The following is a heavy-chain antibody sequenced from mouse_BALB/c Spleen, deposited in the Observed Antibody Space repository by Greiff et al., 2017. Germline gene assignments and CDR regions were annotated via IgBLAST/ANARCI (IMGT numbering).Heavy chain of an antibody. Sequence: VQLQQSGAELAKPGASVKMSCKASGYTFTSYWMHWVKQRPGQGLEWIGYINPSTGYTEYNQKFKDKATLTADKSSSTAYMQLSSLTSEDSAVYYCAREYSYYGYGYWGQGTTLTVSS. CDR1: GYTFTSYW. D-gene: IGHD2-14*01. CDR3: AREYSYYGYGY. CDR2: INPSTGYT. V-gene: IGHV1-7*01. J-gene: IGHJ2*01.